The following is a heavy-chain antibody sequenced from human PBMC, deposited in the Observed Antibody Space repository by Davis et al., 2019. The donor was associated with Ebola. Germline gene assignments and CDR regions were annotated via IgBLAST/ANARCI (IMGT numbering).Heavy chain of an antibody. CDR2: ISAYNGNT. CDR3: ARDGTVLDLHYYYYYGMDV. CDR1: RYTSTSYG. J-gene: IGHJ6*02. V-gene: IGHV1-18*01. D-gene: IGHD3/OR15-3a*01. Sequence: ASVQVPCKASRYTSTSYGISWVRQAPGQGLEWMGWISAYNGNTNYAQKLQGRVTMTTDTSTSTAYMELRSLRTDDTAVYYCARDGTVLDLHYYYYYGMDVWGQGTTVTVSS.